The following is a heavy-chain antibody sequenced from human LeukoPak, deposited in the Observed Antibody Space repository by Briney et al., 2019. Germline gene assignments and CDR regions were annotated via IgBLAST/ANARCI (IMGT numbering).Heavy chain of an antibody. CDR3: ARGGERHCSGGSCYSTTQVFFDY. CDR1: GYTFTSYY. CDR2: INPNSGGT. D-gene: IGHD2-15*01. V-gene: IGHV1-2*02. Sequence: GASVKVSCKASGYTFTSYYMHWVRQAPGQGLEWMGWINPNSGGTNYAQKFQGRGTMTRDTSISTAYMELSRLRSDDTAVYYCARGGERHCSGGSCYSTTQVFFDYWGQGTLVTVSS. J-gene: IGHJ4*02.